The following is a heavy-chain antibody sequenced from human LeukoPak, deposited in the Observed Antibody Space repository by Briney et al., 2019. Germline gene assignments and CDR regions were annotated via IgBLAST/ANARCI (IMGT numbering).Heavy chain of an antibody. V-gene: IGHV3-33*01. CDR3: ARAQRVPGIAASGAFDI. J-gene: IGHJ3*02. Sequence: GRSLRLSCAASGFTFSSYGMHWVRQAPGKGLEWVAVIWYDGSNKYYADSVKGRFTISRDNSENTLYLQMNSLRAEDTAVYYCARAQRVPGIAASGAFDIWGQGTMVTVSS. CDR1: GFTFSSYG. D-gene: IGHD6-13*01. CDR2: IWYDGSNK.